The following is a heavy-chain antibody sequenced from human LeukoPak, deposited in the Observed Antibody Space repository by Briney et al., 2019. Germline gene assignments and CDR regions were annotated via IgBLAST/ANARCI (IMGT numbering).Heavy chain of an antibody. Sequence: RGSLRLSCAASGFTFSSYAMSWVRQAPGKGLEWVSTVRGSDTYYAYSVQGRFTISRDNSKNTLYLQMNSLRAADTAVYYCAKFFPPDYYYGMDVWGQGTTVTVSS. V-gene: IGHV3-23*01. CDR1: GFTFSSYA. CDR3: AKFFPPDYYYGMDV. D-gene: IGHD2/OR15-2a*01. CDR2: VRGSDT. J-gene: IGHJ6*02.